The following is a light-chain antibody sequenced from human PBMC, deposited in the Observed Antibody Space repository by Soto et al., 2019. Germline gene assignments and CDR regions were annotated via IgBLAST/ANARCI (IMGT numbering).Light chain of an antibody. V-gene: IGKV1-9*01. CDR2: AAS. Sequence: DIQLTQSPSFLSASVGDRVTLTCRASQDITSYLAWYQHKPGKAPTLLIYAASTLQSGVPSRVSGSGSGTEYTLTISSLQPEYFATYYCQQLNSYPITFGGGTTLEIK. J-gene: IGKJ4*01. CDR3: QQLNSYPIT. CDR1: QDITSY.